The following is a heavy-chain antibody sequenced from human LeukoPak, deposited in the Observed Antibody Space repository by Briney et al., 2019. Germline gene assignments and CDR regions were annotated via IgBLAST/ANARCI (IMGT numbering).Heavy chain of an antibody. CDR3: ARAQSSSWYTRFDY. Sequence: GGSLRLSCEASGFTFTTYSMTWVRQAPGKGLEWVSIISSGSSAIFSADALKGRFTISRDNAKNSLYLQMNNLRAEDTAVYYCARAQSSSWYTRFDYWGQGTLVTVSS. D-gene: IGHD6-13*01. J-gene: IGHJ4*02. V-gene: IGHV3-21*01. CDR2: ISSGSSAI. CDR1: GFTFTTYS.